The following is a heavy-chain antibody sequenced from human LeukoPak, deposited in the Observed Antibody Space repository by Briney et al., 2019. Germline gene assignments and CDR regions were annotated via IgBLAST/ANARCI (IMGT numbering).Heavy chain of an antibody. Sequence: SETLSLTCTVSGGSISSGDYYWSWIRQPPGTGLEWIGYIYYSRSTYYNPSLKSRVTISVDTSKNQFSLKLSSVTAADTAVYYCARYDSSGYSFDYWGQGTLVTVSS. CDR1: GGSISSGDYY. V-gene: IGHV4-30-4*01. CDR3: ARYDSSGYSFDY. CDR2: IYYSRST. J-gene: IGHJ4*02. D-gene: IGHD3-22*01.